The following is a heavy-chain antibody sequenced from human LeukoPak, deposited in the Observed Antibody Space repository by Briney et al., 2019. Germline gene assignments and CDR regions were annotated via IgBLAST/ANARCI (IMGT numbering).Heavy chain of an antibody. CDR1: GFTFSSYE. J-gene: IGHJ4*02. V-gene: IGHV3-48*03. D-gene: IGHD1-26*01. Sequence: PGGSLRLSCAASGFTFSSYEMKWVRQAPGKGLEWVSYISRSGNTIYYADSVKGRFTISRDNAKNSLYLQMNSLRVEDTAFYYCVRDSSNSGTYYVYWGQGTLVTVSS. CDR2: ISRSGNTI. CDR3: VRDSSNSGTYYVY.